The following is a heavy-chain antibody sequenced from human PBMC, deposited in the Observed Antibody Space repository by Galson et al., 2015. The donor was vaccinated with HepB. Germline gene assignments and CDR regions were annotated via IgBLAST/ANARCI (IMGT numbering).Heavy chain of an antibody. J-gene: IGHJ6*02. Sequence: QSGAEVKKPGESLRISCKGSGYSFTSYWISWVRQMPGKGLEWMGRIDPSDSYTNYSPSFQGHVTISADKSISTAYLQWSSLKASDTAMYYCARHVSSSWYGYYYYGMDVWGQGTTVTVSS. CDR2: IDPSDSYT. CDR3: ARHVSSSWYGYYYYGMDV. V-gene: IGHV5-10-1*01. CDR1: GYSFTSYW. D-gene: IGHD6-13*01.